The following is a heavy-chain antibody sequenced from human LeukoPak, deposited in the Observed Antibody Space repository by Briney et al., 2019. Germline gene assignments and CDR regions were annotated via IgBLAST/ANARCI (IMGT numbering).Heavy chain of an antibody. CDR3: TTGLYVWGSYRPLDY. V-gene: IGHV3-15*01. CDR1: GFTFSNAW. Sequence: PGGSLRLSCAASGFTFSNAWMSWVRQAPGKGLEWVGRIQSKTDGGTRDYAAPVKGRFTISRGDSKSTLYLQMNSLKTEDTAVYYCTTGLYVWGSYRPLDYWGQGTLVTVSS. CDR2: IQSKTDGGTR. D-gene: IGHD3-16*02. J-gene: IGHJ4*02.